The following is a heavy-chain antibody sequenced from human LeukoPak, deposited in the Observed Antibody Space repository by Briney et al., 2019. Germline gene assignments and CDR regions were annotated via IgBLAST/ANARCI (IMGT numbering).Heavy chain of an antibody. Sequence: SETLSLTCTVSGGSISSYYWSWIRQPPGKGLEWIGYIYYSGSTNYNPSLKSRVTISVDTSKNQFSLKLSSVTAADTAVYYCARRYYDSSGYYYVLDVWGQGTTVTVSS. CDR2: IYYSGST. CDR3: ARRYYDSSGYYYVLDV. V-gene: IGHV4-59*08. CDR1: GGSISSYY. D-gene: IGHD3-22*01. J-gene: IGHJ6*02.